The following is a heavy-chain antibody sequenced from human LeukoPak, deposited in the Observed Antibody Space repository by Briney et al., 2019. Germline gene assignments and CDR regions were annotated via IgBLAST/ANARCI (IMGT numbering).Heavy chain of an antibody. J-gene: IGHJ4*02. CDR1: XNTFIGYW. CDR2: INPRGDAT. Sequence: SVXXSXKASXNTFIGYWIHWVRQAPGQGLEWMGAINPRGDATIGAQKFQGRVTTTRDTSTSTVYIELSSLRSEDTTVYYCAREGQQLKHFDYWGQGTLVTVSS. D-gene: IGHD1-1*01. V-gene: IGHV1-46*01. CDR3: AREGQQLKHFDY.